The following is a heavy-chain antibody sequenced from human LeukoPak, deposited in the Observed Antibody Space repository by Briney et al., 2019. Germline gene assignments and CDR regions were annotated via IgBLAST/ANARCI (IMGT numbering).Heavy chain of an antibody. J-gene: IGHJ6*02. V-gene: IGHV1-8*01. CDR3: ARVNQATGRYYYYYGMDV. D-gene: IGHD1-1*01. Sequence: GASVKVSCKASGYTFTSYDINWVRQATGQGLEWMGWMNPNSGNTGYAQKFQGRVTMIRNTSISTAYMELSSLRSEDTAVYYCARVNQATGRYYYYYGMDVWGQGTTVTVSS. CDR2: MNPNSGNT. CDR1: GYTFTSYD.